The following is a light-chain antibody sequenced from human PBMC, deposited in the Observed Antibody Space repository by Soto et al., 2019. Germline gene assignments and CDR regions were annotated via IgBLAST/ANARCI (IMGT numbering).Light chain of an antibody. J-gene: IGKJ1*01. Sequence: AIQMTQSPSSLSASVGDRVTITCRASQAIRDDLAWYQQKPGKAPNLLIYAASNLQSGVPSRFSGSGSGTDFTLTISSLQPEDFATYYCLQDYTYPRTFGQGTKVDI. CDR1: QAIRDD. V-gene: IGKV1-6*01. CDR3: LQDYTYPRT. CDR2: AAS.